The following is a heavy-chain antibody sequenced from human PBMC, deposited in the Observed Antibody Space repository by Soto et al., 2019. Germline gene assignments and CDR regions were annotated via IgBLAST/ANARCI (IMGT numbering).Heavy chain of an antibody. CDR3: AKDTRLGVIVVVVAARPTSFDY. CDR1: GFTFSSYA. CDR2: ISGSGGST. J-gene: IGHJ4*02. Sequence: GGSLRLSCAASGFTFSSYAMSWVRQAPGKGLEWVSAISGSGGSTYYADSVKGRFTISRDNSKNTLYLQMNSLRAEDTAVYYCAKDTRLGVIVVVVAARPTSFDYWGQGTLVTVSS. D-gene: IGHD2-15*01. V-gene: IGHV3-23*01.